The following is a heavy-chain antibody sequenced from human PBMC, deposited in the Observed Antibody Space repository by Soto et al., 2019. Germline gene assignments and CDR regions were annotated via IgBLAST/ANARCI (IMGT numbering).Heavy chain of an antibody. CDR2: TYSSGST. CDR3: AGGSGWLFAIS. D-gene: IGHD3-3*01. Sequence: QVQLQESGPGLVKPSETLSLTCTVSGGSISTYYWSWIRQPPGKGLEWIGYTYSSGSTNYNPSLKSRVTISVDTSKKPISLKLSSVTAADTAVYYCAGGSGWLFAISWGQGTMVTVSS. CDR1: GGSISTYY. J-gene: IGHJ3*01. V-gene: IGHV4-59*01.